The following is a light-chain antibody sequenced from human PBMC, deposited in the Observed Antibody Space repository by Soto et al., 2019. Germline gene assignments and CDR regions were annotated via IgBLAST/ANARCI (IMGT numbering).Light chain of an antibody. V-gene: IGKV1-12*01. CDR1: QDIKNY. CDR2: TAS. CDR3: QQAASFPIT. J-gene: IGKJ5*01. Sequence: IQMTQSPSSLSASVGDRVTITRQASQDIKNYLNWYQQKPGKAPNLLIYTASSLQSGVPSRFSGSGSGTDFTLTINGLQPEDFATYYCQQAASFPITFGQGTRLEI.